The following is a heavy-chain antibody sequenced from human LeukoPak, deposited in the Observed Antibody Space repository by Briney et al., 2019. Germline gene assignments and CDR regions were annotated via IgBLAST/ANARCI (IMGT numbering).Heavy chain of an antibody. J-gene: IGHJ4*02. CDR3: AKRYCSSTTCYDDRGAFDY. D-gene: IGHD2-2*01. CDR1: GGSFSGYY. CDR2: INHSGSA. Sequence: SETLSLTCAVYGGSFSGYYWSWIRQPPGKGLEWIGEINHSGSANYNPSLKSRVTISVDTSKNQFSLKLSSVTAADTAVYYCAKRYCSSTTCYDDRGAFDYWGQGTLVTVSS. V-gene: IGHV4-34*01.